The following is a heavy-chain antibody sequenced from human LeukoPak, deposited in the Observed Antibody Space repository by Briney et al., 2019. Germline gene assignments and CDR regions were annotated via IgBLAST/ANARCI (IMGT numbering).Heavy chain of an antibody. Sequence: PGGSLRLSCAASGFTFSSYGMHWVRQAPGKGLEWVAVIWYDGSNKYYADSVKGRFTISRDNSKNTLYLQMNSLRAEDTAVYYYARDHQEVLLWFGETMYGMDVWGQGTTVTVSS. D-gene: IGHD3-10*01. CDR1: GFTFSSYG. V-gene: IGHV3-33*01. CDR3: ARDHQEVLLWFGETMYGMDV. J-gene: IGHJ6*02. CDR2: IWYDGSNK.